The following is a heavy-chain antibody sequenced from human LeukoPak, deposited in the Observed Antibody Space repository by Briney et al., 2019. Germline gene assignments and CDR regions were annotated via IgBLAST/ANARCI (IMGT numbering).Heavy chain of an antibody. CDR1: GFTFSSYW. CDR2: IDRYGSST. CDR3: ARDRDCSGGSCYSGLPHPVENCFDC. V-gene: IGHV3-74*01. Sequence: GGSLRLSCAASGFTFSSYWMHWVRQAPGKGLVWVSHIDRYGSSTNYADSVRGRFTISRDNAKNTLYLQMNSLRAEDTAVYYCARDRDCSGGSCYSGLPHPVENCFDCWGQGTLVTVSS. D-gene: IGHD2-15*01. J-gene: IGHJ5*01.